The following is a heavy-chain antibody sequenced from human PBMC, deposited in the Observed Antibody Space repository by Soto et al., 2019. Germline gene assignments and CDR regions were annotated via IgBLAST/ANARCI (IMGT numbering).Heavy chain of an antibody. CDR2: ISGSGGST. CDR1: VFTFSSYA. CDR3: ASGGYDFWSPFDY. Sequence: PGESLKIACAASVFTFSSYAMSWVRQAPGKGLEWVSAISGSGGSTYYADSVKGRFTISRDNSKNTLYLQMNSLRAEDTAVYYCASGGYDFWSPFDYWGQGTLVTVSS. J-gene: IGHJ4*02. D-gene: IGHD3-3*01. V-gene: IGHV3-23*01.